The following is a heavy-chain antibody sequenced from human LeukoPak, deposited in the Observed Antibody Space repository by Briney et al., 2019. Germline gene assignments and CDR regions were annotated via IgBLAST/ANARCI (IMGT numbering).Heavy chain of an antibody. D-gene: IGHD6-13*01. J-gene: IGHJ4*02. Sequence: PSETLSLTCTVSGGSISSGSYYWSWIRQPAGKGLEWIGRIYTSGSTNYNPSLKSRVTISVDTSKDQFSLKLSSVTAADTAVYYCSAGRVVYYFDYWGQGTLVTVSS. CDR1: GGSISSGSYY. CDR3: SAGRVVYYFDY. V-gene: IGHV4-61*02. CDR2: IYTSGST.